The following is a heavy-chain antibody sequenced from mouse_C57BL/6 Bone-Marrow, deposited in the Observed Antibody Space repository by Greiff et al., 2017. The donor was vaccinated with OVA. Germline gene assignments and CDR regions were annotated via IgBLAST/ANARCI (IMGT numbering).Heavy chain of an antibody. CDR3: ARCDLRWHWYFDV. Sequence: QVQLQQSGPELVKPGASVKISCKASGYAFSSSWLNWVKQRPGKGLEWIGRIYPGDGATNYNGKFKGKATLTADKSSSTAYLQLSSLTSEDSAVYFCARCDLRWHWYFDVWGTGTTVTVSS. CDR2: IYPGDGAT. V-gene: IGHV1-82*01. CDR1: GYAFSSSW. D-gene: IGHD2-1*01. J-gene: IGHJ1*03.